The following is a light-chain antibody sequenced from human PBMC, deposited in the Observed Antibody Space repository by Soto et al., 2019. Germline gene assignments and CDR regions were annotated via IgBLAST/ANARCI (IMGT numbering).Light chain of an antibody. J-gene: IGKJ1*01. CDR1: QTIGSW. CDR3: QHYNSYSGA. Sequence: DIQMVPAPSTLSGSVGDGVTISCRASQTIGSWLAWYQQKPGKAPKLLIYKASTLKSGVPSRFSGSGSGTEFSLTISSLQPDDFATYYCQHYNSYSGAFGQGTKVDNK. V-gene: IGKV1-5*03. CDR2: KAS.